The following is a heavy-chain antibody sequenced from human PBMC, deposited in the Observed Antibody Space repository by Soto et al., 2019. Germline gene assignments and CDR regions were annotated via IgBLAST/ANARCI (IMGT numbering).Heavy chain of an antibody. CDR1: GYTFTSYD. CDR2: MNPISGNT. J-gene: IGHJ6*02. Sequence: QVQLVQSGAEVKKPGASVKVSCKASGYTFTSYDINWVRQATGQGLEWMGWMNPISGNTGYAQEFQGRVTLPRNTSITTAYMELSSLRSEDTAVYYSTRALIAAAGTPYGLAVWGQGTTVTVS. V-gene: IGHV1-8*01. D-gene: IGHD6-13*01. CDR3: TRALIAAAGTPYGLAV.